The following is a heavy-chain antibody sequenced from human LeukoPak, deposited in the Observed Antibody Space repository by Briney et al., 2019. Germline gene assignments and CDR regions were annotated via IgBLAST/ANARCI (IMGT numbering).Heavy chain of an antibody. CDR3: ARDLEFYHVLSGYYVPSFDS. V-gene: IGHV1-2*02. J-gene: IGHJ4*02. D-gene: IGHD3-9*01. CDR2: INPNSGGT. Sequence: ASVKVSCKASGYTFTGYYMHWVRQAPGQGLEWMGWINPNSGGTNYAQKFQGRVTMTRDTSISTAYMELSRLRSDDTAVYYCARDLEFYHVLSGYYVPSFDSWGQGALVTVSS. CDR1: GYTFTGYY.